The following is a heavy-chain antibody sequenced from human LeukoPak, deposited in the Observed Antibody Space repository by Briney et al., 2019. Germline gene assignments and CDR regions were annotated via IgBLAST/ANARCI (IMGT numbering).Heavy chain of an antibody. CDR1: GYTFTIYG. J-gene: IGHJ6*02. CDR2: IIPIFGTA. Sequence: ASVKVSCKASGYTFTIYGISWVRQAPGQGLEWMGGIIPIFGTANYAQKFQGRVTITADESTSTAYMELSSLRSEDTAVYYCARSAYYYDSSGYRGGYYYYYYGMDVWGQGTTVTVSS. V-gene: IGHV1-69*13. D-gene: IGHD3-22*01. CDR3: ARSAYYYDSSGYRGGYYYYYYGMDV.